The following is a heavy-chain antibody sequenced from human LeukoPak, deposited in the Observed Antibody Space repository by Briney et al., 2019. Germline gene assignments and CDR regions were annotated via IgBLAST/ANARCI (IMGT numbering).Heavy chain of an antibody. CDR3: ARGSSGSYYWGVLDY. V-gene: IGHV4-4*02. Sequence: SETLSLTCAVSGGSISSNTWWSWVRQPPGKGLEWIGEIFHGGNTNYNPSLMSRVTVLVDKSKNQFSLRLNSVTAADTAMYYCARGSSGSYYWGVLDYRGQGTLVTVSS. J-gene: IGHJ4*02. D-gene: IGHD1-26*01. CDR1: GGSISSNTW. CDR2: IFHGGNT.